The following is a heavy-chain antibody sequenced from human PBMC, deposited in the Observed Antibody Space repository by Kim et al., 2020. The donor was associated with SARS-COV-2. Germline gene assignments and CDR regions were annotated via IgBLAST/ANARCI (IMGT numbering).Heavy chain of an antibody. J-gene: IGHJ4*02. CDR2: INPNSGGT. D-gene: IGHD5-12*01. CDR1: GYTFTGYY. CDR3: ARDFFAKQWGDGYNQRSHY. V-gene: IGHV1-2*02. Sequence: ASVKVSCKASGYTFTGYYMHWVRQAPGQGLEWMGWINPNSGGTNYAQKFQGRVTMTRDTSISTAYMELSRLRSDDTAVYYCARDFFAKQWGDGYNQRSHYWGQGTLVTVSS.